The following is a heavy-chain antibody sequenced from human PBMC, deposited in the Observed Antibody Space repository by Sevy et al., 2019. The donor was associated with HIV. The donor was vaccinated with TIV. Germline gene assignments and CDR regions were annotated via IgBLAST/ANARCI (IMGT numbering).Heavy chain of an antibody. Sequence: GGSLRLSCAASGFTFSSYAMSWVRQAPGKGLEWVSAISGSGGSTYYADSVKGRFTISRDNSKNTRYLQMNSLRAEETALFYCTKVFAGMVRGVITPRYWDYYYYMDVWGKGTTVTVSS. CDR2: ISGSGGST. CDR3: TKVFAGMVRGVITPRYWDYYYYMDV. CDR1: GFTFSSYA. V-gene: IGHV3-23*01. D-gene: IGHD3-10*01. J-gene: IGHJ6*03.